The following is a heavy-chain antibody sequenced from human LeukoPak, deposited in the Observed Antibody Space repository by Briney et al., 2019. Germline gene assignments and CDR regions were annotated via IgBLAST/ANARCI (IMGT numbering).Heavy chain of an antibody. CDR3: AKRGVVIRVILVGFHREAYYFDS. V-gene: IGHV3-23*01. Sequence: GGSLRLSCAVSGITLSNYGMSWVRQAPGKGLEWVAGISGSGGSTNYADSVKGRFTISRDNPMNTLFLQMNSLRAEDTAVYFCAKRGVVIRVILVGFHREAYYFDSWGQGALVTVSS. CDR1: GITLSNYG. J-gene: IGHJ4*02. D-gene: IGHD2-21*01. CDR2: ISGSGGST.